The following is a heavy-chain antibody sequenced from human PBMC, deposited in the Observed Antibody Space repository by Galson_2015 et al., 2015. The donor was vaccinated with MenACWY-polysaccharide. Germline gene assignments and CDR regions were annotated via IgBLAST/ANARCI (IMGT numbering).Heavy chain of an antibody. V-gene: IGHV3-7*01. CDR3: ARGHLGLGL. J-gene: IGHJ6*02. CDR1: GFTFRTFP. D-gene: IGHD7-27*01. CDR2: IKKDGSEK. Sequence: SLRLSCAASGFTFRTFPMNWVRQAPGKGLEWVASIKKDGSEKYYVDSVKGRFTISRDNAKDSLYLQMNSLRADDTAVYFCARGHLGLGLWGQGTTVTVSS.